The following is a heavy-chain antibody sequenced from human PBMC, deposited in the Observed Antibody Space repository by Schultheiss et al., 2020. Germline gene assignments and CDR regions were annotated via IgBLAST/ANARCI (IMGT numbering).Heavy chain of an antibody. V-gene: IGHV3-64*01. CDR2: ISSNGGST. J-gene: IGHJ4*02. D-gene: IGHD2-21*02. CDR3: ARAVYCGGDCYSGANY. Sequence: GGSLRLSCAASGFTFSSYAMHWVRQAPGKGLEYVSAISSNGGSTYYANSVKGRFTISRDNSKNTLYLQMNSLRADDTALYYCARAVYCGGDCYSGANYWGQGTLVTVSS. CDR1: GFTFSSYA.